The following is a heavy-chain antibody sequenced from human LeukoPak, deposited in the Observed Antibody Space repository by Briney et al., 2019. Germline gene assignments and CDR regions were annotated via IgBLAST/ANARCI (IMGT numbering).Heavy chain of an antibody. CDR2: ISYDGSNK. V-gene: IGHV3-30*04. CDR3: ARDREAVYDY. Sequence: GRSLRLSCEASGFTFSSYAMHWVRQAPGKGLEWVAVISYDGSNKDYADSVKGRFTISRDNSKNTVYLQMNSLRAEDTAVYYCARDREAVYDYWGQGTLVTVSS. J-gene: IGHJ4*02. D-gene: IGHD2-15*01. CDR1: GFTFSSYA.